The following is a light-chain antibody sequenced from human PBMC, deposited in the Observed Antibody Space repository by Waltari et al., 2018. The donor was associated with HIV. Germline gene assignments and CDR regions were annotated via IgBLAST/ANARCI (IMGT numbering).Light chain of an antibody. J-gene: IGLJ2*01. V-gene: IGLV3-19*01. CDR1: SLRSYY. CDR2: GKN. Sequence: SSELTQDPAVSVALGQTVRITFQGDSLRSYYASWYQQKPGQAPVLVIYGKNNRPSGIPDRFSGSYSGNTASLTITGAQAEDEADYYCNSRDSSGNHLVFGGGTKLTVL. CDR3: NSRDSSGNHLV.